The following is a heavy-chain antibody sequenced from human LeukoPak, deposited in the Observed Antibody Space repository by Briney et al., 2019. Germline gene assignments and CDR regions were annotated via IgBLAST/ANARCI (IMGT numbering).Heavy chain of an antibody. CDR2: ISGSSTNI. Sequence: GGSLRLSCTASGFTFSDYRMNWVRQAPGKGLEWVSSISGSSTNIYYADSVKGRFTISRDNAKNSLYLQMESLRVEDTAVYYCANFQTVGVKPFEHWGQGTLVTVSS. CDR3: ANFQTVGVKPFEH. D-gene: IGHD1-26*01. V-gene: IGHV3-21*01. J-gene: IGHJ5*02. CDR1: GFTFSDYR.